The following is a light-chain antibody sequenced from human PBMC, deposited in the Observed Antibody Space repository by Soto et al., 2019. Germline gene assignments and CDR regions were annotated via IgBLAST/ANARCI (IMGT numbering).Light chain of an antibody. Sequence: QSVLTQPPSASGSPGQSVTISCTGTKNDIGVYDFVSWYQHHPGKAPRLIIYEVVQRPSGVPDRFSGSKSGNTASLTVSGLQAADAADYFCKSYAGRNTDVFGSGTKLTVL. J-gene: IGLJ1*01. CDR1: KNDIGVYDF. CDR2: EVV. V-gene: IGLV2-8*01. CDR3: KSYAGRNTDV.